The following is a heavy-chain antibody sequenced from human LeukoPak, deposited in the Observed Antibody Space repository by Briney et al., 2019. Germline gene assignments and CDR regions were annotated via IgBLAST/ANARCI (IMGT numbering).Heavy chain of an antibody. D-gene: IGHD3-9*01. CDR2: TRYDE. J-gene: IGHJ4*02. V-gene: IGHV3-30*02. CDR1: GFTFSSYG. Sequence: GGSLRLSCAASGFTFSSYGMYWVRQAPGKGLEWVAFTRYDEYYADSVKGRFTISRDNAKNSLYLQMNSLRAEDTAVYYCAREKTFYNILTGYKRGGYYFDYWGQGILVTVSS. CDR3: AREKTFYNILTGYKRGGYYFDY.